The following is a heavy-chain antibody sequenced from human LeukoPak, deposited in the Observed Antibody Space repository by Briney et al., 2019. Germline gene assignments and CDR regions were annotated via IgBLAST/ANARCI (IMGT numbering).Heavy chain of an antibody. CDR2: FYPEDGET. D-gene: IGHD1-1*01. CDR1: GYTLTELS. V-gene: IGHV1-24*01. Sequence: GASVKVSSKVSGYTLTELSLHWVRQAPGKGREWVGRFYPEDGETIYARKFQGRVTMTEDTSIDTAYMELSSLRSDDTAVYFCAVSLTTGGYYGMDVWGQGTTVTVSS. J-gene: IGHJ6*02. CDR3: AVSLTTGGYYGMDV.